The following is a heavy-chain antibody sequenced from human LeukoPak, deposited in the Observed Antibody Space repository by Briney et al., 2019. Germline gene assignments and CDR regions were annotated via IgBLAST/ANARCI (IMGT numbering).Heavy chain of an antibody. CDR2: INHSGST. CDR1: GGSFSGYY. J-gene: IGHJ4*02. V-gene: IGHV4-34*01. Sequence: SETPSLTCAVYGGSFSGYYWSWIRQPPGKGLEWIGEINHSGSTNYNPSLKSRVTISVDTSKNQFSLKLSSVTAADTAVYYCARLGTTVPNDYWGQGTLVTVSS. CDR3: ARLGTTVPNDY. D-gene: IGHD4-17*01.